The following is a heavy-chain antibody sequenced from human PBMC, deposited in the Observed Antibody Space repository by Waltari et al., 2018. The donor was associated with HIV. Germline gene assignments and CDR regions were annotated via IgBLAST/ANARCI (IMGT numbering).Heavy chain of an antibody. J-gene: IGHJ4*02. CDR3: AKDFDTSGLPYVVIDS. CDR2: TSGSGSLT. Sequence: EVKLVQSGGGLVQPGGSLRLSCTASGVTFRSHVLSWVRQTPGKGLQWVSTTSGSGSLTYYAYSAKGRFTISRDNSENTLFLQMTRLRVEDTARYFCAKDFDTSGLPYVVIDSWGQGTLVTVSS. V-gene: IGHV3-23*04. D-gene: IGHD3-22*01. CDR1: GVTFRSHV.